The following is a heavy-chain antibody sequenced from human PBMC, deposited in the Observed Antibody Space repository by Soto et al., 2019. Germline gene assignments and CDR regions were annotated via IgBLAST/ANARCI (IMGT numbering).Heavy chain of an antibody. V-gene: IGHV3-30*18. CDR3: EKDPGAYISGWYYDY. CDR2: ISYDGSNK. D-gene: IGHD6-19*01. CDR1: GFTFSSYG. Sequence: QVQLVESGGGVVQPGRSLRLSCAASGFTFSSYGMHWVRQAPGKGLEWVAIISYDGSNKFYADSVKGRFTISRDNSRNTLYQQRNGLRAVDTAVYYGEKDPGAYISGWYYDYWGQGTLVSVSS. J-gene: IGHJ4*02.